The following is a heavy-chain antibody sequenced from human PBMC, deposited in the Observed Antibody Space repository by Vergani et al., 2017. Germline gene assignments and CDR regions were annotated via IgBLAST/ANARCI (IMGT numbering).Heavy chain of an antibody. CDR3: ARRCATTCSDMGRGAFTV. J-gene: IGHJ3*01. V-gene: IGHV4-30-4*01. CDR1: GVSISSGDYY. Sequence: QVQLQESGPGLVKPSQTLSLTCSVSGVSISSGDYYWSWIRQPPVKGLEWIGYIYHNGNTFYNPSFKSRGTLSVDTSKNQFSLKLSSVTAADTAVYYCARRCATTCSDMGRGAFTVWGRGTMVTVSS. D-gene: IGHD2-2*01. CDR2: IYHNGNT.